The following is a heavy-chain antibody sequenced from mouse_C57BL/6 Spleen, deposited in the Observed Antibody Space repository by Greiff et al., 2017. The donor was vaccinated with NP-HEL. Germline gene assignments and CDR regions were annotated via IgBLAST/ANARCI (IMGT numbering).Heavy chain of an antibody. J-gene: IGHJ4*01. D-gene: IGHD1-1*01. V-gene: IGHV5-9*01. Sequence: EVMLVESGGGLVKPGGTLKLSCAASGFTFSSYTMSWVRQTPEKRLEWVATISGGGGNTYYPDSVKGRFTISRDNAKNTLYLQMSSLRSEDTALYYCARQDYGSSYAMDYWGQGTSVTVSS. CDR3: ARQDYGSSYAMDY. CDR2: ISGGGGNT. CDR1: GFTFSSYT.